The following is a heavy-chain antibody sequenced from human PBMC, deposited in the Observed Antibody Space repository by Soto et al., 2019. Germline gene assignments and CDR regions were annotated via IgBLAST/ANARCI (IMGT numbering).Heavy chain of an antibody. V-gene: IGHV3-30-3*01. J-gene: IGHJ5*02. CDR2: VSYDETST. Sequence: QVQLVESGGGVVQSGRSLRLSCAASGFTFSTYPMHWVRQAPGKGLEWVAVVSYDETSTYYADTVKDRFTISRDNSKDTLYQQMNSLRAEDTAVYYCVRCWGSGDGSNLGYNWLDPWGQGTLVTVSS. D-gene: IGHD7-27*01. CDR1: GFTFSTYP. CDR3: VRCWGSGDGSNLGYNWLDP.